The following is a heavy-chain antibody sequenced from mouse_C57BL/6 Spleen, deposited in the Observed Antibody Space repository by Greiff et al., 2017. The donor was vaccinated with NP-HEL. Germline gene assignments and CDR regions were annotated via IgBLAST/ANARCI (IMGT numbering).Heavy chain of an antibody. J-gene: IGHJ4*01. CDR2: ISYSGST. CDR1: GYSITSGYD. Sequence: EVQLQQSGPGMVKPSQSLSLTCTVTGYSITSGYDWHWIRHFPGNKLEWMVYISYSGSTNYNPSLKNRISITHDTSKNHFFLKLNSVTTEDAATYYGTREGDGSGRAMDYWGQGTSVTVSS. D-gene: IGHD1-1*01. CDR3: TREGDGSGRAMDY. V-gene: IGHV3-1*01.